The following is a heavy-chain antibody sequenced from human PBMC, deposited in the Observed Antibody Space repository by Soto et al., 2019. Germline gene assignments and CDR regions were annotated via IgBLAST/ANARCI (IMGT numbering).Heavy chain of an antibody. V-gene: IGHV3-33*01. CDR3: ARDHSYDSSGYPYYYYYGMDV. Sequence: GGSLRLSCAASGFTFSSYGMHWVRQAPGKGLEWVAVIWYDGSNKYYADSVKGRFTISRDNSKNTLYLQMNSLRAEDTAVYYCARDHSYDSSGYPYYYYYGMDVWGQGTTVTVSS. CDR2: IWYDGSNK. D-gene: IGHD3-22*01. J-gene: IGHJ6*02. CDR1: GFTFSSYG.